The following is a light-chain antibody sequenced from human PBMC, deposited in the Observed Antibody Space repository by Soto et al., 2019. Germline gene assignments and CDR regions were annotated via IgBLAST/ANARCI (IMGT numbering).Light chain of an antibody. V-gene: IGKV1-5*01. CDR2: DVS. Sequence: DIQMTQSPSTLSASVGDRVTITCRANQSISYRLAWYQQKPGKAPKVLIYDVSSLESGVPSRFSGSASGTEFTLTFSSLQPDDFATYYCQQYNSYSWTFGQGTKVEIK. J-gene: IGKJ1*01. CDR1: QSISYR. CDR3: QQYNSYSWT.